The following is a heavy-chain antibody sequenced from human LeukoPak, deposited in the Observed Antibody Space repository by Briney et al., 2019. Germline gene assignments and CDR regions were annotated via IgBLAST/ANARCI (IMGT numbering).Heavy chain of an antibody. CDR1: GFTFGAYA. V-gene: IGHV3-23*01. CDR3: GKSSSSYGNDALDI. CDR2: IRGGGAVA. J-gene: IGHJ3*02. D-gene: IGHD5-18*01. Sequence: PGGSLRLSCAASGFTFGAYAMHWVRQAPGKGLEWVSVIRGGGAVAFYADSVKGRFTISRDNSRNTLYLHMNSLTADDTAVYYCGKSSSSYGNDALDIWGQGTMVTVSS.